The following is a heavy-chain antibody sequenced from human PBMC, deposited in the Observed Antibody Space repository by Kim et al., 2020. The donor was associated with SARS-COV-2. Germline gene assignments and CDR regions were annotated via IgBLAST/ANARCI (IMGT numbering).Heavy chain of an antibody. CDR1: GFTVSSNY. D-gene: IGHD3-10*01. V-gene: IGHV3-53*01. J-gene: IGHJ4*02. Sequence: GGSLRLSCAASGFTVSSNYMSWVRQAPGKGLELVSVIYSGGSTYYADSVKGRFTLSRDSSQNTLYLQMNSLRAEDTAVYYCAREGTGRRIFDYWGQGTL. CDR3: AREGTGRRIFDY. CDR2: IYSGGST.